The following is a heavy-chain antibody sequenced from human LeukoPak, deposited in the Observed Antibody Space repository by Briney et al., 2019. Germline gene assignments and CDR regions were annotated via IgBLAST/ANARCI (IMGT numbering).Heavy chain of an antibody. CDR1: GFTFSNYN. Sequence: GGSLRLSCAASGFTFSNYNMIWVPQAPGKGLEWVSSITSTSSYIYYADSVKGRFTISRDNAKNSLYLQMNSLRAEDTAVYDCARDCGGDCYLDYWGQGTLVTVSS. V-gene: IGHV3-21*06. J-gene: IGHJ4*02. D-gene: IGHD2-21*02. CDR2: ITSTSSYI. CDR3: ARDCGGDCYLDY.